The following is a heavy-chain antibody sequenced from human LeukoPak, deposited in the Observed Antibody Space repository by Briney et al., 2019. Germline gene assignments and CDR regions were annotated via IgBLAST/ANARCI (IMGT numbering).Heavy chain of an antibody. CDR1: GGTFSSYA. V-gene: IGHV1-69*13. D-gene: IGHD3-9*01. CDR2: IIPIFGTA. Sequence: ASVKVSCKASGGTFSSYAISWVRQAPGQGLEWMGGIIPIFGTANYAQKFQGRVTITADESTSTAYMELSSLRSEDTAVYYCARDSNHYDILTGYSSSLFDYCGQGTLVTVSS. CDR3: ARDSNHYDILTGYSSSLFDY. J-gene: IGHJ4*02.